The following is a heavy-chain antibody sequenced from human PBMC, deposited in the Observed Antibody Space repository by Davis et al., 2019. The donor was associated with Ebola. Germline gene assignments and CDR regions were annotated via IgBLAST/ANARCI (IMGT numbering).Heavy chain of an antibody. CDR1: GFIFSSYA. CDR3: AKVHPPTTVTTGWFDP. V-gene: IGHV3-23*01. J-gene: IGHJ5*02. CDR2: ISVRSIT. D-gene: IGHD4-17*01. Sequence: GESLKISCAASGFIFSSYAMSLVRQAPGKGLEWVSSISVRSITYHADSVKGRFTISRDNSKNTLYLQMNSLRAEDTAVYYCAKVHPPTTVTTGWFDPWGQGTLVTVSS.